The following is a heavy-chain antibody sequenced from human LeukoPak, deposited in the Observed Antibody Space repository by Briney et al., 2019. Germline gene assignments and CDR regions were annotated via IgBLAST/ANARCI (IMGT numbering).Heavy chain of an antibody. CDR3: AYSSGWYYFDY. CDR2: ISGSGGST. V-gene: IGHV3-23*01. CDR1: GFTFSSYA. D-gene: IGHD6-19*01. J-gene: IGHJ4*02. Sequence: GGSLRLTCAASGFTFSSYAMSWVRQAPGKGLEWVSTISGSGGSTYYADSVKGRFTISRDNSKNTLYLQMNSLRAEDTAVYYCAYSSGWYYFDYWGQGTLVTVSS.